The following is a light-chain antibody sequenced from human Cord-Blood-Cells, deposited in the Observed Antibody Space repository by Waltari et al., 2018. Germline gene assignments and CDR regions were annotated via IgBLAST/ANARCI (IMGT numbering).Light chain of an antibody. V-gene: IGLV1-44*01. J-gene: IGLJ1*01. CDR2: SNN. CDR1: ISTTGSNT. CDR3: AAWDDSLNGYV. Sequence: QSVLTQPPSASGTPGQRVTISCSGSISTTGSNTVNWYQQLPGTAPKLLIYSNNQRPSGVPDRFSGSKSGTSASLAISGLQSEDEADYYCAAWDDSLNGYVFGTGTKVTVL.